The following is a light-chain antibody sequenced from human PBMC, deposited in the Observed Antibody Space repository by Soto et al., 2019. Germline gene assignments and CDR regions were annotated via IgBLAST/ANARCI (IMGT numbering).Light chain of an antibody. J-gene: IGKJ2*01. Sequence: DVPMTQSPSSLSASVGDRVTITCRASQSINNYLNWYQQKPGKAPKFLIYAASTLQSGVPSRFSGSGSGTEFTLTISSLQPEDFATYFCQRSYNAPYTFGHGTKVEIK. CDR2: AAS. CDR1: QSINNY. V-gene: IGKV1-39*01. CDR3: QRSYNAPYT.